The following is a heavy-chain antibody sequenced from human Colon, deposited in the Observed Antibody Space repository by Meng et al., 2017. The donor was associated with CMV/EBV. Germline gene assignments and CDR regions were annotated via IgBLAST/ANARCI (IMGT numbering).Heavy chain of an antibody. J-gene: IGHJ4*02. CDR3: ARVGDYPGGYYDY. CDR2: ISSDGNIK. CDR1: GFTFSSYG. Sequence: GGSLRLSCAASGFTFSSYGMNWVRQAPGKGLEWVALISSDGNIKHYSDSVKGRFTISRDNSKNMLSLQMDNLRADDTSVYYCARVGDYPGGYYDYWGQGTLVTVSS. V-gene: IGHV3-30*03. D-gene: IGHD3-10*01.